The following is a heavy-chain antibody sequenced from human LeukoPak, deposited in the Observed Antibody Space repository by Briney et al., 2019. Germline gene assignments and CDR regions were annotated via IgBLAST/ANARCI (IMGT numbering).Heavy chain of an antibody. J-gene: IGHJ5*02. CDR1: GYTFTGYY. Sequence: ASVKVSCKASGYTFTGYYMHWVRQAPGQGLEWMGWINPSSGGTNYAQKFQGRVTMTRDTSISTAYMELSRLRSDDTAVYYCARKRGLLWFGELSDNWFDPWGQGTLVTVSS. V-gene: IGHV1-2*02. CDR2: INPSSGGT. CDR3: ARKRGLLWFGELSDNWFDP. D-gene: IGHD3-10*01.